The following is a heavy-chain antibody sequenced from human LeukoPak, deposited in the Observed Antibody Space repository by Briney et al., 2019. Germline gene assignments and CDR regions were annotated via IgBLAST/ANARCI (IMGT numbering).Heavy chain of an antibody. J-gene: IGHJ2*01. CDR3: ARDPPEAVRGVISPYWYFDL. Sequence: ASVQVSCKASGYSFTGYYMHWVRQAPGQGLEWMGWINPNSGGTNYAQKFQGRVTMTRDTSISTAYMELSGLRSDDTAVYYCARDPPEAVRGVISPYWYFDLWGRGTLVTVSS. V-gene: IGHV1-2*02. CDR2: INPNSGGT. CDR1: GYSFTGYY. D-gene: IGHD3-10*01.